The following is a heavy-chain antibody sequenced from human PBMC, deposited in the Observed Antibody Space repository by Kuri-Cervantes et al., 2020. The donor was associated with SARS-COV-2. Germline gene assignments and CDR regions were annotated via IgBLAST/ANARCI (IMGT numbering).Heavy chain of an antibody. J-gene: IGHJ4*02. V-gene: IGHV4-59*01. Sequence: SETLSLTCTVSGGSISSYYWGWIRQPPGKGLEWIGYIYYSGSTNYNPSLKSRVTISVDTSKNQFSLKLSSVTAADTAVYYCARERGGQWLVRLGYFDYWGQGTLVTVSS. CDR3: ARERGGQWLVRLGYFDY. CDR2: IYYSGST. CDR1: GGSISSYY. D-gene: IGHD6-19*01.